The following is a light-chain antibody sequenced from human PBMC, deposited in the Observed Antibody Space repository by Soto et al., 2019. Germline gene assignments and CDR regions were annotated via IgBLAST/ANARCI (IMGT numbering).Light chain of an antibody. J-gene: IGKJ2*01. V-gene: IGKV1-39*01. CDR1: QSISSY. Sequence: DIQMTQSPSSLSASVGDRVTITCRASQSISSYLNWYQQKPGKAPKLLIYAASSLQSGVTSRFSGSGSWTDFTLTISSLQPEDFATYYCQQSYSTPYTFGQGTKLEI. CDR3: QQSYSTPYT. CDR2: AAS.